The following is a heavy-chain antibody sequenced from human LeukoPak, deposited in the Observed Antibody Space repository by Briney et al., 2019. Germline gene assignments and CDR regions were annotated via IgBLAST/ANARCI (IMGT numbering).Heavy chain of an antibody. CDR3: ARDIDGYYGMDV. V-gene: IGHV3-48*01. J-gene: IGHJ6*02. CDR1: GFTFSSYS. Sequence: GGSLRLSCAASGFTFSSYSMNWVRQAPGKGLEWVSYISSSSSTIYYADSVKGRFTISRDNSKNTLYLQMNSLRAEDTAVYYCARDIDGYYGMDVWGQGTTVTVSS. CDR2: ISSSSSTI.